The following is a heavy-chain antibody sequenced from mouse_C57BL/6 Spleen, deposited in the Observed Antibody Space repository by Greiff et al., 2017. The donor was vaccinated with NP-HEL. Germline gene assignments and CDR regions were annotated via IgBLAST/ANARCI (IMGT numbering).Heavy chain of an antibody. CDR3: ARMSTLAMDY. D-gene: IGHD6-1*01. J-gene: IGHJ4*01. CDR2: ISSGSSTI. Sequence: VESGGGLVKPGGFLKLSCAASGFTFSDYGMHWVRQAPEKGLEWVAYISSGSSTIYYADTVKGRFTISRDNAKNTLFLQMTSLRSEDTAMYYCARMSTLAMDYWGQGTSVTVSS. V-gene: IGHV5-17*01. CDR1: GFTFSDYG.